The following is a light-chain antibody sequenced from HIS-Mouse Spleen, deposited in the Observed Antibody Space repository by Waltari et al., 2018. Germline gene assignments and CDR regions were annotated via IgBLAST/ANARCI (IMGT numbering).Light chain of an antibody. V-gene: IGKV3-20*01. Sequence: EIVLTQSPGTLSLSPGERATLSCRASQSVSSSYLAWYQHKPGQAPRLLIYGASSRATGIPDRFSCSGSGTDFTLTISRLEPEDFAVYYCQQYGSSPVAWTFGQGTKVEIK. CDR1: QSVSSSY. CDR2: GAS. J-gene: IGKJ1*01. CDR3: QQYGSSPVAWT.